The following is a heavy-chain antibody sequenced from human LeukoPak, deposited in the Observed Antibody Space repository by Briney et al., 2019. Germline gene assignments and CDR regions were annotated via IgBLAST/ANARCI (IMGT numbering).Heavy chain of an antibody. CDR3: ARDRQLHQTRYWFDP. CDR1: GYTFTSYY. D-gene: IGHD5-18*01. V-gene: IGHV1-46*01. Sequence: ASVKVSCKASGYTFTSYYMHWVRQAPGQGLEWMGIINPSGGSTSYAQKFQGRVTMTRDMSTSTVYMELSSLSSEDTAVYYCARDRQLHQTRYWFDPWGQGTLVTVSS. CDR2: INPSGGST. J-gene: IGHJ5*02.